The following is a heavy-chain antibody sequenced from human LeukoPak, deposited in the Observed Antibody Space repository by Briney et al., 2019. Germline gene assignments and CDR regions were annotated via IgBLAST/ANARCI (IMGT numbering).Heavy chain of an antibody. CDR3: ARDLPFMVRGVPYYYYYMDV. CDR1: GGSISSGSYY. V-gene: IGHV4-61*02. CDR2: IYTSGST. Sequence: SQTLSLTCTVSGGSISSGSYYWSWIRQPAGKGLEWIGRIYTSGSTNYNPSLKSRVTISVDTSKNQFSLELSSVTAADTAVYYCARDLPFMVRGVPYYYYYMDVWGKGTTVTVSS. D-gene: IGHD3-10*01. J-gene: IGHJ6*03.